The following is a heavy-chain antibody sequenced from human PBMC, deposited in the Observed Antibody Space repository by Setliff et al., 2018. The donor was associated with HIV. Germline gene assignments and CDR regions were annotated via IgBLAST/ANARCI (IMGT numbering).Heavy chain of an antibody. CDR1: GGPFRLYV. V-gene: IGHV1-18*01. CDR2: ISASSVNT. J-gene: IGHJ6*03. D-gene: IGHD6-13*01. Sequence: ASVKVSCKTSGGPFRLYVFNWVRQAPGQGLEWVGSISASSVNTNYTQGRVTMTTDISTTTAYMELRSLRSGDTAVYYCARVPVSSYYYYMDVWGAGTTVTVSS. CDR3: ARVPVSSYYYYMDV.